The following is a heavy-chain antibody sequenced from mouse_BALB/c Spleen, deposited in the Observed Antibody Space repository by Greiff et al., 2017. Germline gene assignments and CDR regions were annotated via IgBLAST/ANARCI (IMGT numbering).Heavy chain of an antibody. CDR3: ARGGWLLSFDY. CDR1: GFTFSSYA. J-gene: IGHJ2*01. CDR2: ISSGGST. D-gene: IGHD2-3*01. Sequence: DVMLVESGGGLVKPGGSLKLSCAASGFTFSSYAMSWVRQTPEKRLEWVASISSGGSTYYPDSVKGRFTISRDNARNILYLQMSSLRSEDTAMYYCARGGWLLSFDYWGQGTTLTVSS. V-gene: IGHV5-6-5*01.